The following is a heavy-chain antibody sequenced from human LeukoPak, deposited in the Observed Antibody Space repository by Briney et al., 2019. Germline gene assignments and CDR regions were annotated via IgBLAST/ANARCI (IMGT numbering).Heavy chain of an antibody. J-gene: IGHJ4*02. Sequence: SETLSLTCAVYGGSFSGYYWSWIRQPPGKGLDWIGEINHSGSTNYNPSLKSRVIISVDTSKNQFSLKLSSVTAADTAVYYCASSSYRSFYDSSGYYPFDYWGQGTLVTVSS. CDR3: ASSSYRSFYDSSGYYPFDY. D-gene: IGHD3-22*01. CDR1: GGSFSGYY. CDR2: INHSGST. V-gene: IGHV4-34*01.